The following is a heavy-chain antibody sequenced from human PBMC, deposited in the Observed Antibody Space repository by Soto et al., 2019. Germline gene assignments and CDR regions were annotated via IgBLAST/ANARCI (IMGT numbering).Heavy chain of an antibody. CDR2: VHYSGST. Sequence: LSLPCTVSGGSISGSSYYWGWIRQPPGKGLECIGSVHYSGSTDYNPSLKSRVTISVDTSKNQFSLKLTSVTAADTAVYFCASFSGATYGDYGGGINYWGQGTLVTVSS. D-gene: IGHD4-17*01. CDR1: GGSISGSSYY. V-gene: IGHV4-39*01. CDR3: ASFSGATYGDYGGGINY. J-gene: IGHJ4*02.